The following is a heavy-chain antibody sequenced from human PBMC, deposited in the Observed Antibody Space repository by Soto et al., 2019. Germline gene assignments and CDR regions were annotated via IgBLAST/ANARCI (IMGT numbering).Heavy chain of an antibody. J-gene: IGHJ4*02. CDR2: ISSSGRTI. Sequence: GSLRLSCAASGFIFSDYEMNWVRQAPGKGLEWVSYISSSGRTIYYADSVKGRFTISRDNARNSLFLQMNSLRAEDTAVYYCARAGSGTYSHFDYWGQGTLVTVSS. CDR3: ARAGSGTYSHFDY. CDR1: GFIFSDYE. D-gene: IGHD1-26*01. V-gene: IGHV3-48*03.